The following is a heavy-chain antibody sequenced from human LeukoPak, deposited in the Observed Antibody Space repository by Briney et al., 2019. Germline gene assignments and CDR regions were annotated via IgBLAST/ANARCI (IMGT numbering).Heavy chain of an antibody. CDR1: GFTFSSYG. J-gene: IGHJ3*02. D-gene: IGHD3-22*01. CDR3: AKNYYDRSGYVGDAFDI. CDR2: IRYDGSNK. Sequence: PGGSLRLSCAASGFTFSSYGMHWVRQAPGKGLEWVAFIRYDGSNKYYADSVKGRFTISRDISKNTLFLQMNSLRAEDTAVYYCAKNYYDRSGYVGDAFDIWGQETMVTVSS. V-gene: IGHV3-30*02.